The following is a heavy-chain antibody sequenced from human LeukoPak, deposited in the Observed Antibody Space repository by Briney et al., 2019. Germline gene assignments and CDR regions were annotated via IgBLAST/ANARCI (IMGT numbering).Heavy chain of an antibody. J-gene: IGHJ4*02. CDR3: ARAGWIQGSYFDY. CDR1: GGSISSCY. CDR2: IYYSGST. Sequence: SETLSLTCTVSGGSISSCYWSWIRQPPGKGLEWIGYIYYSGSTYYNPSLRSRVTISLDTSNNQFSLKLNSVTAADTAVYFCARAGWIQGSYFDYWGQGTLVTVSS. D-gene: IGHD5-18*01. V-gene: IGHV4-59*12.